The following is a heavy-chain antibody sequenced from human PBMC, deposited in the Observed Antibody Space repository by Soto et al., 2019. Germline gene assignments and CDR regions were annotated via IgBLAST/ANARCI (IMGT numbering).Heavy chain of an antibody. Sequence: GKGLEWIGEINHSGSTNYNPSLKSRVTISVDTSKNQFSLKLSSVTAADTAVYYCARRGGFESSGGSNYYFYYMAVWLKGPSVTVSS. CDR3: ARRGGFESSGGSNYYFYYMAV. J-gene: IGHJ6*03. D-gene: IGHD3-22*01. CDR2: INHSGST. V-gene: IGHV4-34*01.